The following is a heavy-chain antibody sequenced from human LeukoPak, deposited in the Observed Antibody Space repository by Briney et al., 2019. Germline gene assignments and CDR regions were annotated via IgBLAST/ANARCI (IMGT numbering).Heavy chain of an antibody. V-gene: IGHV3-21*01. D-gene: IGHD4-23*01. CDR3: AREVDYGGNTGGAFDI. J-gene: IGHJ3*02. CDR1: GFTFSSCS. Sequence: GGSLRLSCAASGFTFSSCSMNWVRQAPGKGLEWVSSISSSSSYIYYADSVKGRFTISRDNAKNSLYLQMNSLRAEDTAVYYCAREVDYGGNTGGAFDIWGQGTMVTVSS. CDR2: ISSSSSYI.